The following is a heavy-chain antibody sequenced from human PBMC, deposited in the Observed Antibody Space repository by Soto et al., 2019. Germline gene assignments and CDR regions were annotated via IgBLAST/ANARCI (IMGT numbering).Heavy chain of an antibody. V-gene: IGHV3-7*05. Sequence: GGSLRLSCAASGFTFSSYWMSWVRQAPGKGLEWVANIKQDGSEKYYVDFLKGRFTISRDNAKNSLYLQMNSLRAEDTAVYYCAREGHYDSHIGYWGQGTLVTVSS. CDR3: AREGHYDSHIGY. CDR1: GFTFSSYW. D-gene: IGHD3-22*01. CDR2: IKQDGSEK. J-gene: IGHJ4*02.